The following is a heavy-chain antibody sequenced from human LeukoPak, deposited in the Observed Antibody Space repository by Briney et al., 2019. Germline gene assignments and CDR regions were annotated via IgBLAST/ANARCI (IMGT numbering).Heavy chain of an antibody. Sequence: ASVKVSCKASGYTFTSYDINWVRQATGQGLEWMGWMNPNSGNTGYAQKFQGRVTITRNTSISTAYMELSSLRSEDTAVYYCARCGRGEWGRYFDYWGQGTLVTVSS. V-gene: IGHV1-8*03. CDR2: MNPNSGNT. D-gene: IGHD2-8*01. CDR1: GYTFTSYD. CDR3: ARCGRGEWGRYFDY. J-gene: IGHJ4*02.